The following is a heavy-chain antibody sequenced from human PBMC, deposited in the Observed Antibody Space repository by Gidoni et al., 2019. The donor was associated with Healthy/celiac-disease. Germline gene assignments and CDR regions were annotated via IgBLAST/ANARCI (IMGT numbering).Heavy chain of an antibody. J-gene: IGHJ3*02. CDR2: ISSRSRTI. Sequence: EVQLVESGGGLVQPGGSLRLSCAASGFTFRSYSMNWVRQAPGKGLEWVSYISSRSRTIYYADSVKGRFTISRDNAKNSLYLQMNSLRDEDTAVYYCARDPRDGGNLHDAFDIWGQGTMVTVSS. V-gene: IGHV3-48*02. CDR1: GFTFRSYS. CDR3: ARDPRDGGNLHDAFDI. D-gene: IGHD2-15*01.